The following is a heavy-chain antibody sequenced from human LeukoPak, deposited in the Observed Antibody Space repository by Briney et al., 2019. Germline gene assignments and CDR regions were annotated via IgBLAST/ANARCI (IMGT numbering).Heavy chain of an antibody. CDR3: ARGSGYAGSDI. CDR1: GFTFSSYA. J-gene: IGHJ3*02. Sequence: GGSLRLSCAASGFTFSSYAMSWVRQVPGKGLEWISYISSSGSTIYFADSVKGRFTISRDNAKNTLYLEMNSLTAEDTAVYYCARGSGYAGSDIWGQGTMVTVSS. V-gene: IGHV3-48*04. D-gene: IGHD5-12*01. CDR2: ISSSGSTI.